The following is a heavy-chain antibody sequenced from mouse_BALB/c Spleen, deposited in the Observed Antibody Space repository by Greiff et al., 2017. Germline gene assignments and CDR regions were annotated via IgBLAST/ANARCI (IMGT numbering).Heavy chain of an antibody. Sequence: EVQLQQSGPSLVKPSQTLSLTCSVTGDSITSGYWNWIRKFPGNKLEYMGYISYSGSTYYNPSLKSRISITRDTSKNQYYLQLNSVTTEDTATYYCARYRSTARGNFDYWGQGTTLTVSS. CDR3: ARYRSTARGNFDY. J-gene: IGHJ2*01. CDR2: ISYSGST. V-gene: IGHV3-8*02. CDR1: GDSITSGY. D-gene: IGHD1-2*01.